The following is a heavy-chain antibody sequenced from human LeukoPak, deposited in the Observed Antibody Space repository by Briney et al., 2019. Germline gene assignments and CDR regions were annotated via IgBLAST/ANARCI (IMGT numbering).Heavy chain of an antibody. CDR3: AKDLYDSSAYFLGNDY. CDR2: VTYTGIT. D-gene: IGHD3-22*01. CDR1: GASIASGGYH. V-gene: IGHV4-30-4*01. J-gene: IGHJ4*02. Sequence: SETLSLTCTVSGASIASGGYHCSWIRQPPGKGLEWIGYVTYTGITNYNPSLSSRVSTSVDTSKNQFSLNLRSVTAADTAVYYCAKDLYDSSAYFLGNDYWGQGTLVTVSS.